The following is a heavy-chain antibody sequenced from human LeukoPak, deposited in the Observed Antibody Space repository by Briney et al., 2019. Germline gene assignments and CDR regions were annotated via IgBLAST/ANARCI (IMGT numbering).Heavy chain of an antibody. V-gene: IGHV4-59*01. Sequence: PSETLSLTCTVSGGSISSYYWSWIRQSPGKGPEWIGYIYYSGSTNYNPSLKSRVTISVDTSKNQFSLKLSSVTAADTAVYYCARIESPYSSSWYYFDYWGQGTLVTVSS. J-gene: IGHJ4*02. CDR1: GGSISSYY. CDR2: IYYSGST. D-gene: IGHD6-13*01. CDR3: ARIESPYSSSWYYFDY.